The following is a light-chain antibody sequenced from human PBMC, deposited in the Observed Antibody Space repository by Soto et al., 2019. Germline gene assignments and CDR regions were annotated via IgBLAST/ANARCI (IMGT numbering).Light chain of an antibody. CDR3: AAWDDTLRGLV. CDR2: ADS. V-gene: IGLV1-44*01. Sequence: QSVLTQPPSASGTPGQRVTISCSGSRSNIETNIVAWYQQVPGTAPKLLIYADSQRPSGVPDRFSGSTSGTSASLAIRGLQSEDEADYYCAAWDDTLRGLVFGGGTKLTVL. J-gene: IGLJ3*02. CDR1: RSNIETNI.